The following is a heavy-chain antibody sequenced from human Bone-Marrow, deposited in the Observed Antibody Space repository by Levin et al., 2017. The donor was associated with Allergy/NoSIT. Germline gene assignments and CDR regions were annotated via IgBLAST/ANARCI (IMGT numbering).Heavy chain of an antibody. Sequence: GGSLRLSCEGSGFTFSSHWMHWVRQAPGKGLVWVSRVDSDGNDTRYADSVKGRFTISRDNARNTLYLQMNSLTVEDTGVYFCARRYFYYYYLDVWGQGTTVTVAS. D-gene: IGHD2/OR15-2a*01. V-gene: IGHV3-74*01. J-gene: IGHJ6*03. CDR2: VDSDGNDT. CDR1: GFTFSSHW. CDR3: ARRYFYYYYLDV.